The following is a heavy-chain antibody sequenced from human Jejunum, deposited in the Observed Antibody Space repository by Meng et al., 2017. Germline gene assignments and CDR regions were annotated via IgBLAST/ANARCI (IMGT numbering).Heavy chain of an antibody. CDR1: GFTFSDAW. CDR2: IKSKIDGGTT. Sequence: GGSLRLSCAASGFTFSDAWMSWVRQVPGKGLEWVGRIKSKIDGGTTDYAAPVKGRFSISRDDSKKILFLQMNSLNTDDTAVYYCTAEGGYDLVHWGQGTLVTVSS. CDR3: TAEGGYDLVH. J-gene: IGHJ4*02. D-gene: IGHD5-12*01. V-gene: IGHV3-15*01.